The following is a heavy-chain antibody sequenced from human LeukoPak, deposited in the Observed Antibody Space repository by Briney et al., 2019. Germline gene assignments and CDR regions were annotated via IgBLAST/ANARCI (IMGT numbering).Heavy chain of an antibody. CDR3: ASSDSSGYYVDY. CDR1: GDSICSYY. V-gene: IGHV4-59*12. CDR2: IYYSGST. D-gene: IGHD3-22*01. J-gene: IGHJ4*02. Sequence: SETLSLTCTVAGDSICSYYWSWLRKPPGEGPEWVGYIYYSGSTKYNPSLKSRVTISVDMSKNHFSLKLNTVTAADTAVFYCASSDSSGYYVDYWGQGTLVTVSS.